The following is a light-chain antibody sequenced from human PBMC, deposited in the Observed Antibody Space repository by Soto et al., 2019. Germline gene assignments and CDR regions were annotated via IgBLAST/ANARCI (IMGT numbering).Light chain of an antibody. CDR1: QSVSSSY. V-gene: IGKV3-20*01. J-gene: IGKJ4*01. CDR2: GAS. CDR3: QQYGSSLGVT. Sequence: EIVLTQSPGTLSLSPGERATLSCRASQSVSSSYLAWYQQKPGQAPSLLIYGASSRATGIPDRFSGSGSGTDFTLTISRLEPEDVAVYYCQQYGSSLGVTFGGGTKVEIK.